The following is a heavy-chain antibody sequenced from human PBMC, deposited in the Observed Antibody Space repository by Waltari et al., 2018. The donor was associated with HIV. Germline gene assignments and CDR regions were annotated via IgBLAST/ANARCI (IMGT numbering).Heavy chain of an antibody. CDR3: ARMCIGSSGYYGDAFDI. Sequence: QVTLRESGPALVKPTQTLTLTCTFSGFSLSTSGMCVSWIRQPPGKALEWLARIDWDDDKYYSTSLKTRLTISKDTAKNQVVLTMTNMDPVDTATYYCARMCIGSSGYYGDAFDIWGQGTMVTVSS. D-gene: IGHD3-22*01. J-gene: IGHJ3*02. CDR2: IDWDDDK. CDR1: GFSLSTSGMC. V-gene: IGHV2-70*15.